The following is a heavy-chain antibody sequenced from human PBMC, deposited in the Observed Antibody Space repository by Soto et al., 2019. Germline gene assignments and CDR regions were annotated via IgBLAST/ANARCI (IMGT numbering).Heavy chain of an antibody. V-gene: IGHV1-18*01. CDR1: GYTFNAYY. D-gene: IGHD4-4*01. CDR3: ARGEAYSNYEDY. Sequence: QVPLVQSGGEVKKPGASVKVSCKASGYTFNAYYINWVRQAPGQGLEWIGRISAYNGNTNYAQMLQGRVTMTADTSTSTAYMELTTLRSDDTAVYYCARGEAYSNYEDYWGQGTLVTVSS. CDR2: ISAYNGNT. J-gene: IGHJ4*02.